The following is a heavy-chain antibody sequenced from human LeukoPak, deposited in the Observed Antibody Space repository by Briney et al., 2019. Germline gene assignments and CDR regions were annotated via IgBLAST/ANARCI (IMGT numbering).Heavy chain of an antibody. J-gene: IGHJ4*02. CDR1: GGSFSGYY. CDR3: ARRLRYFDLPPHFDY. CDR2: INHSGST. Sequence: SETLSLTCAVYGGSFSGYYWSWIRQPPGKGLEWIGEINHSGSTNYNPSHKSRVTIPVDTSKNQFSLKLSSVTAADTAVYYCARRLRYFDLPPHFDYWGQGTLVTVSS. D-gene: IGHD3-9*01. V-gene: IGHV4-34*01.